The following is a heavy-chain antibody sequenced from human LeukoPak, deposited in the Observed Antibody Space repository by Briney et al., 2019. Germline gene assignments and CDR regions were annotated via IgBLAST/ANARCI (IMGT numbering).Heavy chain of an antibody. J-gene: IGHJ4*02. CDR3: ARAVSSGCDY. D-gene: IGHD3-22*01. CDR1: GYSFTSYW. Sequence: AESLQISRKGSGYSFTSYWIDWVRQMPGKGLEWMEIIYPGDSDTRYSPSFQGQVTISADKSTSTTYLQWSSLKASDTAMYYCARAVSSGCDYWGQGTLVTVSS. CDR2: IYPGDSDT. V-gene: IGHV5-51*01.